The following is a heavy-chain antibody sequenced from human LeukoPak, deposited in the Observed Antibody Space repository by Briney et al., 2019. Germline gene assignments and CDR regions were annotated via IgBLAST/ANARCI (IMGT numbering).Heavy chain of an antibody. J-gene: IGHJ4*02. CDR2: ISGSGGST. CDR3: AKRGYSSGWQFDY. CDR1: GFTFTSYA. V-gene: IGHV3-23*01. Sequence: GGSLRLSCAASGFTFTSYAMSWVRQAPGKGLEWVTLISGSGGSTYYADSVKGRFTISRDNSKNTLSLQMNSLRAEDTAVYYCAKRGYSSGWQFDYWGQGTPVTVSS. D-gene: IGHD6-19*01.